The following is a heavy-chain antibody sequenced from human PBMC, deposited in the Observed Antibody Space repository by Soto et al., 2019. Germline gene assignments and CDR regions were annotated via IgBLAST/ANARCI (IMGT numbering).Heavy chain of an antibody. Sequence: GASVKVSCKASGYTFTSYGISWVRQAPGQGLEWMGWISAYNGNTNYAQKLQGRVTMTTDTSTSTAYMELRSLRSDDTAVYYCATGASPGGDYDYYYYYMDVWGKGTTVTVSS. CDR1: GYTFTSYG. V-gene: IGHV1-18*01. J-gene: IGHJ6*03. CDR2: ISAYNGNT. D-gene: IGHD4-17*01. CDR3: ATGASPGGDYDYYYYYMDV.